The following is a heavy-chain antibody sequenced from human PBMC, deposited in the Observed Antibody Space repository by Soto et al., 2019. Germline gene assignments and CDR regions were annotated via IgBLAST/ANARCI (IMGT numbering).Heavy chain of an antibody. CDR1: GASFRTYA. V-gene: IGHV1-69*01. D-gene: IGHD6-19*01. CDR2: INVPFGTA. CDR3: AAERITVAGSVYYFHF. J-gene: IGHJ4*02. Sequence: QVQLVQSGAEVKRPGSSVKVSCQASGASFRTYAVTWVRQAPGQGLEWMGGINVPFGTANYAQQFQGRVTITADESTSTAYLDLRSLRSEDAAVYYCAAERITVAGSVYYFHFWGQGTPVTVSS.